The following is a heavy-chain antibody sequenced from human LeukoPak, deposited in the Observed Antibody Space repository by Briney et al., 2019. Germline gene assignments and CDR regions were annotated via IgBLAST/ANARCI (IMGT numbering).Heavy chain of an antibody. V-gene: IGHV1-18*01. CDR1: GYTFTNYG. J-gene: IGHJ6*03. CDR2: ISTYYGNT. D-gene: IGHD2-2*01. Sequence: ASVKVSCKASGYTFTNYGISWVRQAPGQGLEWMGWISTYYGNTNYAQNLQGRVTMTTDTSTSTAYMELRSLRSDDTAVYYCARDTYCSSTSCFPYYMDVWGKGTTVTVSS. CDR3: ARDTYCSSTSCFPYYMDV.